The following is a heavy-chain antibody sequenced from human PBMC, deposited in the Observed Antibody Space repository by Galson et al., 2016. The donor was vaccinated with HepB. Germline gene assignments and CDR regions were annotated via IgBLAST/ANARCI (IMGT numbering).Heavy chain of an antibody. J-gene: IGHJ6*02. V-gene: IGHV6-1*01. CDR3: ARDISEDYYYGSGYLNYGMDV. CDR2: TYYRSKWYN. Sequence: CAISGDSVSSNSAAWNWIRQSPSRGLEWLGRTYYRSKWYNDYAVSVKSRITINPDTSKNQFSLQLNSVTPEDTAVYYCARDISEDYYYGSGYLNYGMDVWGQGTSVTVSS. D-gene: IGHD3-10*01. CDR1: GDSVSSNSAA.